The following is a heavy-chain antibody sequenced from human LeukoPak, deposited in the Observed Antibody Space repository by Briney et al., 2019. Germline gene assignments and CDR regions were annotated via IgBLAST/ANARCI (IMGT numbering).Heavy chain of an antibody. CDR1: GYTFTSYA. CDR3: ARRATGFDY. V-gene: IGHV1-3*01. CDR2: INAGNSNT. D-gene: IGHD1-26*01. J-gene: IGHJ4*02. Sequence: GASVKVSCKASGYTFTSYAMHWVRQAPGQRLEWMGWINAGNSNTKYSQKFQGRVTITRDTSASTAYMELSSLRSEDTAVYYCARRATGFDYWGQGTLVTVSS.